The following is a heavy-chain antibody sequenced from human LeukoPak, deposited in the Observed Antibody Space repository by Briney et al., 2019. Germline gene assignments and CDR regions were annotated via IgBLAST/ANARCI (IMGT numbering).Heavy chain of an antibody. CDR3: ARERRGRERYIDY. CDR1: GGTFSSYA. D-gene: IGHD3-16*02. CDR2: IIPIFGTA. Sequence: SVKVSCKASGGTFSSYAISWVRQAPGQGLEWMGGIIPIFGTANYAQKFQGRVTITADESTSTAYMELSSLRSEDTAVFYCARERRGRERYIDYWGQGTLVTVSS. V-gene: IGHV1-69*13. J-gene: IGHJ4*02.